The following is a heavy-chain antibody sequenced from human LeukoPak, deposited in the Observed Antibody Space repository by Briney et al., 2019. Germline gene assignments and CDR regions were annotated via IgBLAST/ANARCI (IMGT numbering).Heavy chain of an antibody. D-gene: IGHD5-18*01. Sequence: ASVKVSCKASGYTFTGYYMHWVRQAPGQGLEWMGRINPNSGGTNYAQKFQGWVTMTRDTSISTAYMELSRLRSDDTAVYYCARDPGGYSYGKSPYGMDVWGQGTTVTVSS. CDR1: GYTFTGYY. CDR2: INPNSGGT. J-gene: IGHJ6*02. V-gene: IGHV1-2*04. CDR3: ARDPGGYSYGKSPYGMDV.